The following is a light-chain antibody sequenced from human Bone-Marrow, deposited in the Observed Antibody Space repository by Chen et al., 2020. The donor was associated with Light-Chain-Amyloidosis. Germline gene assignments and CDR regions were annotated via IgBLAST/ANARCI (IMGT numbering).Light chain of an antibody. CDR2: AAS. CDR1: QGISNS. Sequence: DIQMTQSPSSLSASVGDRVTITCRASQGISNSLAWYQQKPGKAPKLLLYAASRLESGVPSRFSGSESGTDYTLTISSLQPEDFATYYCQQYYSTPLYTFGQGTKLEIK. V-gene: IGKV1-NL1*01. CDR3: QQYYSTPLYT. J-gene: IGKJ2*01.